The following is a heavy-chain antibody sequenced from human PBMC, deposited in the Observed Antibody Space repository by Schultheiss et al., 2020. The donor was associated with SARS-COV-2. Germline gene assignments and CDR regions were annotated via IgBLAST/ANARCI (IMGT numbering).Heavy chain of an antibody. Sequence: SQTLSLTCNVSASSISGYYWAWIRQPPGKGLEWIGSIYHSGSTNYNPSLKSRVTISVDTSKNQFSLKLSSVTAADTAVYYCAKGSGGMDVWGQGTTVTVSS. CDR1: ASSISGYY. CDR3: AKGSGGMDV. J-gene: IGHJ6*02. CDR2: IYHSGST. V-gene: IGHV4-38-2*02. D-gene: IGHD3-10*01.